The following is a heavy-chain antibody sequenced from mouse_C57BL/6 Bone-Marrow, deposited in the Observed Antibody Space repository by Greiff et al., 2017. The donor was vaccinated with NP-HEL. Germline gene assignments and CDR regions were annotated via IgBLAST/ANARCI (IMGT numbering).Heavy chain of an antibody. J-gene: IGHJ3*01. D-gene: IGHD1-1*01. V-gene: IGHV3-6*01. CDR2: ISYDGSN. CDR1: GNSITSGYY. CDR3: AREGGYYGSPFAY. Sequence: EVQLVESGPGLVKPSQSLSLTCSVTGNSITSGYYWNWIRQFPGNKLEWMGYISYDGSNNYNPSLKNRISITRDTSKNQFFLKLNSVTTEDTATYYCAREGGYYGSPFAYWGQGTLVTVSA.